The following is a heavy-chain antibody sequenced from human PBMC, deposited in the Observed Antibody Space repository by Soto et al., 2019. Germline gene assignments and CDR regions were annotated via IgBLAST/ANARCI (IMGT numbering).Heavy chain of an antibody. CDR1: GGTFSSYA. D-gene: IGHD1-1*01. CDR2: IIPIFGTA. V-gene: IGHV1-69*06. J-gene: IGHJ6*02. CDR3: ASTQKWNDVYYGMDV. Sequence: SVKVSCKASGGTFSSYAISWVRQAPGQGLEWMGGIIPIFGTANYAQKFQGRVTITADKSTSTAYMELSSLRSEDTAVYYCASTQKWNDVYYGMDVWGQGPTVTVYS.